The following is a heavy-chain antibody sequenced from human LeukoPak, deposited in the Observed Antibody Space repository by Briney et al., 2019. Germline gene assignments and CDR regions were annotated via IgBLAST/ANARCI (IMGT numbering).Heavy chain of an antibody. V-gene: IGHV4-61*05. CDR3: ARVGIVGATYPFDY. J-gene: IGHJ4*02. Sequence: SETLSLTCSVSGGSISSSTYNWGWIRQPPGKGLEWIGYIYYSGSTNYNPSLKSRVTISVDTSKNQFSLKLSSVTAADTAVYYCARVGIVGATYPFDYWGQGTLVTVSS. D-gene: IGHD1-26*01. CDR2: IYYSGST. CDR1: GGSISSSTYN.